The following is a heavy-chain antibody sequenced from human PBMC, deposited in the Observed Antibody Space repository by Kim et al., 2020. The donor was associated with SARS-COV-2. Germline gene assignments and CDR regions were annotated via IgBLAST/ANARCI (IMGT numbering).Heavy chain of an antibody. Sequence: GGSLRLSCAASGFTFGDYAMRWVRQAPGKGLEWVSCISWSSGSICYADSVKGRFTISRDNAKNSLYLQMNSLRAEDTALYYCAKDPRKRLLEWLLSGAFEIWGQGTMVPVPA. J-gene: IGHJ3*02. D-gene: IGHD3-3*01. CDR2: ISWSSGSI. V-gene: IGHV3-9*01. CDR3: AKDPRKRLLEWLLSGAFEI. CDR1: GFTFGDYA.